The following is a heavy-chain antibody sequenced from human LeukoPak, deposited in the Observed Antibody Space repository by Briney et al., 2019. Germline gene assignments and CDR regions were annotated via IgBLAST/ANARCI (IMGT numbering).Heavy chain of an antibody. J-gene: IGHJ4*02. CDR2: ISAYNGNT. CDR3: ARDSGIAYGSGSYYPKGGFDY. D-gene: IGHD3-10*01. CDR1: GYTFTSYG. Sequence: ASVKVSCKASGYTFTSYGISWVRQAPGQGLEWMGWISAYNGNTNYAQKLQGRVTMTTDTSTSTAYMELRSLRSDDTAVYYCARDSGIAYGSGSYYPKGGFDYWAREPWSPSPQ. V-gene: IGHV1-18*01.